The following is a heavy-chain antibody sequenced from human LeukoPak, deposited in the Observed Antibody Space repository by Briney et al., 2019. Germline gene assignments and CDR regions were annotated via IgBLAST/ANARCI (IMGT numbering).Heavy chain of an antibody. CDR2: ISSSGSTI. Sequence: GGSLRLSCAASGFTFSDYYMSWIRKAPGKGLEWVSYISSSGSTIYYADSVKGRFTISRDNAKNSLYLQMNSLRAEDTAVYYCARDRRYNWNDLAYYGMDVWGQGTTVTVSS. D-gene: IGHD1-20*01. J-gene: IGHJ6*02. CDR3: ARDRRYNWNDLAYYGMDV. CDR1: GFTFSDYY. V-gene: IGHV3-11*01.